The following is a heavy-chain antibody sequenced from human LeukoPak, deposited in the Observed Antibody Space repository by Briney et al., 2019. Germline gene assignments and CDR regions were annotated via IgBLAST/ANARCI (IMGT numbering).Heavy chain of an antibody. CDR3: AMMYYYDSSGYFSGDAFDI. Sequence: SETLSLTCTVSGYSISSGYYWGWIRQPPGKGVEWIGSIYHSGSTYYNPSLKSRVTISVDTSKNQFSLKLSSVTAADTAVYYCAMMYYYDSSGYFSGDAFDIWGQGTMVTVSS. CDR1: GYSISSGYY. D-gene: IGHD3-22*01. V-gene: IGHV4-38-2*02. J-gene: IGHJ3*02. CDR2: IYHSGST.